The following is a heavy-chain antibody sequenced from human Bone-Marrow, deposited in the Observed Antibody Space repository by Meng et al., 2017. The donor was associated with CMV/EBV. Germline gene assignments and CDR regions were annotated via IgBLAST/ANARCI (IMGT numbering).Heavy chain of an antibody. D-gene: IGHD1-26*01. CDR3: AKDGGDSGSYYPFFDY. J-gene: IGHJ4*02. CDR2: ISGRGGGT. CDR1: GFNFSDSA. Sequence: GESLKISCAASGFNFSDSAMSWVRQAPGKGLDWVSAISGRGGGTYYASSVKGRFTISRDNSENILYLHMTSLRAEDAAVYYCAKDGGDSGSYYPFFDYWGQGTVVTSPQ. V-gene: IGHV3-23*01.